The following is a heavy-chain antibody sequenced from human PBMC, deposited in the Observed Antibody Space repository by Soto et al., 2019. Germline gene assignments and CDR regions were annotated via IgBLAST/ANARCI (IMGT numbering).Heavy chain of an antibody. CDR2: IYYSGRT. CDR3: ARHTDCGSGSSCLGSDNMDTDAFDI. J-gene: IGHJ3*02. D-gene: IGHD3-10*01. Sequence: SETLSLTCTVSGGSISSDIHYWGWIRQPPGKRLEWIGTIYYSGRTYSNPSLRSRVTISVDTSKILFSLRLTSVTAADTAVYYCARHTDCGSGSSCLGSDNMDTDAFDIWAQGTMVS. CDR1: GGSISSDIHY. V-gene: IGHV4-39*01.